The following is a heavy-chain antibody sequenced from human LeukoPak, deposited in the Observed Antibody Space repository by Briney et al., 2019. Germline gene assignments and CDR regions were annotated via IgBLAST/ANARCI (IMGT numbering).Heavy chain of an antibody. CDR3: ARARGGWGISYFAY. Sequence: GGSLRLSCAASGFTFSSYSMNWVRQAPGKGLEWVSSISSSSSYIYYADSVKGRFTISRDNAKNSLYLQMNSLRAEDTAVYYCARARGGWGISYFAYGGQGPRVTVSS. CDR2: ISSSSSYI. D-gene: IGHD3-10*01. V-gene: IGHV3-21*01. CDR1: GFTFSSYS. J-gene: IGHJ4*02.